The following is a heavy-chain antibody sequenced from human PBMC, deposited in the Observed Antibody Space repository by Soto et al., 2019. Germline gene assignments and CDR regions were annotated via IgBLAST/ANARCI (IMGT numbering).Heavy chain of an antibody. CDR3: ASVCQVTTVPTYFDD. D-gene: IGHD4-17*01. J-gene: IGHJ4*02. Sequence: ASVKVSCKASGYTFTSYAMHWVRQAPGQRLEWMGWINAGNGNTKYSQKFQGSVTITRDTSASTAYMELSSLRSEDTAVYYCASVCQVTTVPTYFDDWGPGTLVTVFS. CDR2: INAGNGNT. V-gene: IGHV1-3*01. CDR1: GYTFTSYA.